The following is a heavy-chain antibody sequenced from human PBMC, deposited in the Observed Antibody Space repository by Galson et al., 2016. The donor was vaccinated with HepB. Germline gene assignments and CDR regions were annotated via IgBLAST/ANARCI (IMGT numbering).Heavy chain of an antibody. Sequence: SVKVSCKASGYAFTSHPLHWVRQAPGQRLEWMGWINAGDGRTKISETFQGRLSISRDAFASIAYMELTSLTSEDTAVYFCARDRADSASWGFDFWGQGTLVTVSS. J-gene: IGHJ4*02. D-gene: IGHD6-13*01. CDR1: GYAFTSHP. CDR3: ARDRADSASWGFDF. V-gene: IGHV1-3*01. CDR2: INAGDGRT.